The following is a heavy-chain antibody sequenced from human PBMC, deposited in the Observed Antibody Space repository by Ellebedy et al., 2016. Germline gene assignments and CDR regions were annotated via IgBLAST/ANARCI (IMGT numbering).Heavy chain of an antibody. V-gene: IGHV4-59*01. J-gene: IGHJ4*02. CDR1: GSSISSYY. Sequence: SETLSLTCTVSGSSISSYYWSWIRQPPGKGLEWIGYIYYSGSTNYNPSLKSRVTISVDTSKNQFSLKLSSVTAADTAVYYCARGWNPYYFDYWGQGTLVTVSS. CDR2: IYYSGST. D-gene: IGHD1-1*01. CDR3: ARGWNPYYFDY.